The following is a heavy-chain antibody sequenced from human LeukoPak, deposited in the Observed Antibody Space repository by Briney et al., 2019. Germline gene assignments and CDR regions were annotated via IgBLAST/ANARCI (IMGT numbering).Heavy chain of an antibody. CDR1: GYTFTGYY. D-gene: IGHD3-10*01. Sequence: ASVKVSCKASGYTFTGYYMHWVRQAPGQGLEWMGWISAYNGNTNYAQKLQGRVTMTTDTSTSTAYMELRSLRSDDTAVYYCAREEILWFGETFDPWGQGTLVTVSS. CDR3: AREEILWFGETFDP. J-gene: IGHJ5*02. CDR2: ISAYNGNT. V-gene: IGHV1-18*04.